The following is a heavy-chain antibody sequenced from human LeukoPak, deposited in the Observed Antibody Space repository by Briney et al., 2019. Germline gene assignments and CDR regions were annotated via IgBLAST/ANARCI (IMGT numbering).Heavy chain of an antibody. V-gene: IGHV1-2*02. Sequence: GASVKVSCTASGYTFTGYYMHWVRQAPGQGLEWMGWINPNSGGTNYAQKFQGRVTMTRDTSISTAYMELSRLRSDDTAVYYCARSPYSSSSVDYYYYMDVWGKGTTVTVSS. CDR2: INPNSGGT. CDR1: GYTFTGYY. D-gene: IGHD6-6*01. CDR3: ARSPYSSSSVDYYYYMDV. J-gene: IGHJ6*03.